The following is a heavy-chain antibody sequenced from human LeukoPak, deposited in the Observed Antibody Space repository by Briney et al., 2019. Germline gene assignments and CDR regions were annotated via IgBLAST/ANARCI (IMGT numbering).Heavy chain of an antibody. CDR1: GFTFSSSQ. CDR2: ISSSGSTI. CDR3: ARAFDS. Sequence: GGSLRLSCVASGFTFSSSQMNWVRQAPGKGLEWVSYISSSGSTIYYADSVKGRFAISRDNAKNSLFLQLNSLRAEDTAVYYCARAFDSWGQGTPVTVSS. J-gene: IGHJ4*02. V-gene: IGHV3-48*03.